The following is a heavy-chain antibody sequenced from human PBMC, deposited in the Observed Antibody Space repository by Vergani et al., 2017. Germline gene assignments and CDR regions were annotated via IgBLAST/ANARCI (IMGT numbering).Heavy chain of an antibody. CDR1: GYTFTSYY. J-gene: IGHJ3*02. CDR2: INPSGGST. Sequence: QVQLVQSGAEVKKPGASVKFSCKASGYTFTSYYMHWVRQAPGQGLEWMGIINPSGGSTSYAQKFQGRVTMTRDTSTSTVYMELSSLRSEDTAVYYCARGIAAADTPDAFDIWGQGTMVTVSS. V-gene: IGHV1-46*01. D-gene: IGHD6-13*01. CDR3: ARGIAAADTPDAFDI.